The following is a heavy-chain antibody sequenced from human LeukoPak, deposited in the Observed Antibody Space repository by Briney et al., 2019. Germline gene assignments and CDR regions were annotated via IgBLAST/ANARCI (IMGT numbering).Heavy chain of an antibody. D-gene: IGHD3-22*01. V-gene: IGHV4-39*02. CDR3: ARRDNYYVSSGPFDS. CDR1: GGSISSSTFY. CDR2: IFSGGST. Sequence: PSETLSLTCTVSGGSISSSTFYWGWIRQPPGKGLEWIGSIFSGGSTYYNPSLKSRVTMSVDTSKNHFSLKLSSVTAADTAVYYCARRDNYYVSSGPFDSWGQGTLVTVSS. J-gene: IGHJ4*02.